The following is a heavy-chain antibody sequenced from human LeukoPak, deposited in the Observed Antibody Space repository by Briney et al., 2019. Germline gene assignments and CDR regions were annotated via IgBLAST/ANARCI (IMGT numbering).Heavy chain of an antibody. CDR3: ARRGIAAAGTADWFDP. D-gene: IGHD6-13*01. V-gene: IGHV5-51*01. CDR2: IYPGDSDT. Sequence: GESLKISCKGSGYSFTNYWIGWVRQMPGKGLEWMGIIYPGDSDTRYSPSFQGQVTISADKSISTAYLQWSSLKASDTAMYHCARRGIAAAGTADWFDPWGQGTLVTVSS. J-gene: IGHJ5*02. CDR1: GYSFTNYW.